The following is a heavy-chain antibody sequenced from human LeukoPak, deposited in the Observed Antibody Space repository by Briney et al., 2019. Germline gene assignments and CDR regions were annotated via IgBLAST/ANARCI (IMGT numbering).Heavy chain of an antibody. CDR3: AREGRVDSAVVLFDY. V-gene: IGHV1-2*02. D-gene: IGHD5-18*01. J-gene: IGHJ4*02. CDR1: GYTFTGYY. Sequence: ASVKISCKASGYTFTGYYMHWVRQAPGQGLEWMGWINPNSGGTNYAQKFQGRVTMTRDTSISTAYMDLRRLRSDDTAVYYCAREGRVDSAVVLFDYWGQGTLVTVSS. CDR2: INPNSGGT.